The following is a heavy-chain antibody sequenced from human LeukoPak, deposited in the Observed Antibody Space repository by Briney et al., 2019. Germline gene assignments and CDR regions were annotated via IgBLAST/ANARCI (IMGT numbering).Heavy chain of an antibody. J-gene: IGHJ5*01. D-gene: IGHD6-19*01. Sequence: SETLSLTCTVSGGSISSYYWSWIRQPPGKGLEWIGYIYYSGSTNYNPSLESRVTISVDTSKNQFSLKLSSVTAADTAVYYCARDRGSSGWFDYWGQGTLVTVSS. V-gene: IGHV4-59*01. CDR1: GGSISSYY. CDR3: ARDRGSSGWFDY. CDR2: IYYSGST.